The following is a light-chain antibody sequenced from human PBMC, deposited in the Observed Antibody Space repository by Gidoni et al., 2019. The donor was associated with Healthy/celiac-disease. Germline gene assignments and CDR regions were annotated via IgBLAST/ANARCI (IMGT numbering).Light chain of an antibody. J-gene: IGLJ3*02. V-gene: IGLV3-9*01. CDR1: NIGSKH. CDR2: RDS. Sequence: SYELTQPLSVSVALGQTARITCGGNNIGSKHVHWYQQKPGQAPVLVIYRDSNRPSGIPERCSGSNSGNTATLTISRAQAGDEADYYCQVWDSSTAVFGGGTKLTVL. CDR3: QVWDSSTAV.